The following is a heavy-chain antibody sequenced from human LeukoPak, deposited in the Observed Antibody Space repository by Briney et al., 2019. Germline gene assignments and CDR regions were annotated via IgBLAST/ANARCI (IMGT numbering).Heavy chain of an antibody. J-gene: IGHJ5*02. Sequence: RPSETLSLTCTVSGGSISSSSYYWGWIRQPPGKGLEWIGSIYYSGSTYYNPSLKSRVTISVDTSKNQFSLKLSSVTAADTAVYYCARTIGGRIVVVPAAPPNWFDPWGQGTLVTVSS. CDR1: GGSISSSSYY. CDR2: IYYSGST. V-gene: IGHV4-39*01. D-gene: IGHD2-2*01. CDR3: ARTIGGRIVVVPAAPPNWFDP.